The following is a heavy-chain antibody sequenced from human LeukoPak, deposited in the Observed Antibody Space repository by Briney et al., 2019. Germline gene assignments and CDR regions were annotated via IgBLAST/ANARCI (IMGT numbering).Heavy chain of an antibody. CDR2: ISAYSGNT. J-gene: IGHJ4*02. D-gene: IGHD6-19*01. CDR1: GYAFSSYG. V-gene: IGHV1-18*01. CDR3: PRVHAYSSAWDY. Sequence: ASVKVSCKTSGYAFSSYGISWVRRAPGQGLEWMGWISAYSGNTNYAQKLQGRVTMTTDTSTSTAYMELRSLRSDDTAVYYCPRVHAYSSAWDYWGQGTLVTVSP.